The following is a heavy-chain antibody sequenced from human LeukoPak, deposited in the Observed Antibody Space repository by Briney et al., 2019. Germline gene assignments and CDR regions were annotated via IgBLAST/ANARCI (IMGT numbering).Heavy chain of an antibody. CDR1: GFIVSNNY. Sequence: GGSLRLSCAASGFIVSNNYMSWARLAPGKGLEWVSAISGSGGSTYYADSAKGRFTISRDNSKNTLYLQMNSLRAEDTAVYYCAKLGSGSYHRGSDYWGQGTLVTVSS. CDR3: AKLGSGSYHRGSDY. D-gene: IGHD1-26*01. V-gene: IGHV3-23*01. J-gene: IGHJ4*02. CDR2: ISGSGGST.